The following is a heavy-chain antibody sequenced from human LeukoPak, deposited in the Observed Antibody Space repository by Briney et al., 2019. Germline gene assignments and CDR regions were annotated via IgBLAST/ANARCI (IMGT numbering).Heavy chain of an antibody. V-gene: IGHV4-34*01. CDR1: SGSFRTYY. CDR2: INHSGST. Sequence: SETLSLTCTVSSGSFRTYYWSWLRQPPGKGLEWIGEINHSGSTNYNSSLKSRVTASVDTSKNHFSLKLSSVTAADTAVYYCAITYYDILTGYHKHFDYWGQGNLVTVSS. J-gene: IGHJ4*02. CDR3: AITYYDILTGYHKHFDY. D-gene: IGHD3-9*01.